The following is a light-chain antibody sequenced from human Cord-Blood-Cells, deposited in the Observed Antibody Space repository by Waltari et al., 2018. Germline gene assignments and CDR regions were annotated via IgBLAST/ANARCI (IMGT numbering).Light chain of an antibody. Sequence: EIVLTHSPGTLSLSRGERATLSCRASQSVSSSYLAGDQQKTGQAPRLLIYGASSRATGITDRFSGSGSGTDFTLTISRLEPEDFAVYYCQQYGSSSTFGQGTKLDIK. CDR3: QQYGSSST. CDR1: QSVSSSY. V-gene: IGKV3-20*01. J-gene: IGKJ2*02. CDR2: GAS.